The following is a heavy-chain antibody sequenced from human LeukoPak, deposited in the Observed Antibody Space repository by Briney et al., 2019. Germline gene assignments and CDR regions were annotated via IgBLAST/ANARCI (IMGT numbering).Heavy chain of an antibody. CDR1: GDSVSSNSAA. Sequence: SQTLSLTCAISGDSVSSNSAAWNWIRQSPSRGLEWLGRTYYRSKWYNDHAVSVKSRITINPDTSKNQFSLQLNSVTPEDTAVYYCARGGAAAGTRDYYYYMDVWGKGTTVTVSS. CDR2: TYYRSKWYN. D-gene: IGHD6-13*01. CDR3: ARGGAAAGTRDYYYYMDV. J-gene: IGHJ6*03. V-gene: IGHV6-1*01.